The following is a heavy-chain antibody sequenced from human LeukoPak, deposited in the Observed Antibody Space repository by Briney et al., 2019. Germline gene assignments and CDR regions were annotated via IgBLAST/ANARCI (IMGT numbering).Heavy chain of an antibody. CDR1: GYTFTGYY. J-gene: IGHJ5*02. CDR3: ARDVVRGAINWFDP. CDR2: INPNSGGT. V-gene: IGHV1-2*02. Sequence: ASVEVSCKAPGYTFTGYYMHWVRQAPGQGLERMGWINPNSGGTNYAQKFQGRVTMTRDTSISTAYMELSRLRSDDTAVYYCARDVVRGAINWFDPWGQGTLVTVSS. D-gene: IGHD3-10*01.